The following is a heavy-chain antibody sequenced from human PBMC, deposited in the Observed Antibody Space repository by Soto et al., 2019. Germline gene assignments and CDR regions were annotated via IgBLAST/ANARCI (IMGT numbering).Heavy chain of an antibody. CDR3: AKDRHGANNWFGP. V-gene: IGHV3-23*01. Sequence: GGSLRLSCAASGFTFSSFSMSWVRLAPGKGLEWVSAISGGGDKTQYSDSVKGRFTVSRDNSMNTFSLRMNNLRVEDTAIYYGAKDRHGANNWFGPWGQGTLVIVSS. CDR2: ISGGGDKT. CDR1: GFTFSSFS. D-gene: IGHD4-17*01. J-gene: IGHJ5*02.